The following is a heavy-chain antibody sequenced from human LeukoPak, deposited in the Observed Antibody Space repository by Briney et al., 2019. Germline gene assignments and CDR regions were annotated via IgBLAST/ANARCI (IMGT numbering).Heavy chain of an antibody. J-gene: IGHJ4*02. CDR3: ARAIVGASTFDY. D-gene: IGHD1-26*01. CDR2: IIPIFGTA. CDR1: GGTFSSYA. V-gene: IGHV1-69*13. Sequence: EASVKVSCKASGGTFSSYAISWVRQAPGQGLEWMGGIIPIFGTANYAQKFQGRVTITADESTSTAYMELSSLRSDDTAVYYCARAIVGASTFDYWGQGTLVTVSS.